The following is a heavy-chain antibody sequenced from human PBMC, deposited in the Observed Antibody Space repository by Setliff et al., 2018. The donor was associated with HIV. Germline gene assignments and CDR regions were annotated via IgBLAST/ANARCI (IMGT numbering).Heavy chain of an antibody. Sequence: SVKVSCKSSGGVFTTSSINWMRQVPGQGLEWMGGFNPIFTSPDYAQKFQDRITMTADESTSTAYMELRSLTSEDTAVYFCARGVRVTVVQRASSLDFWGQGTLVTVSS. CDR3: ARGVRVTVVQRASSLDF. J-gene: IGHJ4*02. CDR1: GGVFTTSS. V-gene: IGHV1-69*13. CDR2: FNPIFTSP. D-gene: IGHD2-21*02.